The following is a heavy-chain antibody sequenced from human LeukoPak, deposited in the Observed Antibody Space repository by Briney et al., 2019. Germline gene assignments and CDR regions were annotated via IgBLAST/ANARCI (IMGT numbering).Heavy chain of an antibody. Sequence: GGSLRLSCAASGFIFSSYGIHWVRQALGKGLEWVGVISNDGTDKYYADSVKGRFTISRDNSKNTLFLQMNSLRAEDTAVYYCASGSSDTMIVVDDAFDIWGQGTMVTVSS. CDR2: ISNDGTDK. D-gene: IGHD3-22*01. J-gene: IGHJ3*02. CDR3: ASGSSDTMIVVDDAFDI. CDR1: GFIFSSYG. V-gene: IGHV3-30*03.